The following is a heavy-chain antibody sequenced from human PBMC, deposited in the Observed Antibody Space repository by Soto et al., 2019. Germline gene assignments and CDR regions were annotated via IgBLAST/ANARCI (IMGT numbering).Heavy chain of an antibody. CDR3: AIEGGSWRYRYYAMYV. Sequence: QAQLVQSGAEVKKRGTSVKVSCKASGGTFSSYAISWVRQDPGQGLEWMGVIIPIFGTRNYAQKLQGRVTMNADEATTTAYMELSSLRSEDTAVYYCAIEGGSWRYRYYAMYVWGKGTTVTVSS. V-gene: IGHV1-69*12. CDR2: IIPIFGTR. J-gene: IGHJ6*04. CDR1: GGTFSSYA. D-gene: IGHD3-10*01.